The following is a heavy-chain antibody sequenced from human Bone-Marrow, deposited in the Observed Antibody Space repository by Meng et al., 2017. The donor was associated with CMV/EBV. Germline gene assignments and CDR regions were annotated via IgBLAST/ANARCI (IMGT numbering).Heavy chain of an antibody. Sequence: GESLKISCAASGFTFSSYAMHWVRQAPGKGLEWVAVISYDGSNKYYADSVKGRFTISRDNSKNTLYLQMNSLRAEDTAVYYCARSNHWVIPMDVWGQGTTVTVSS. CDR2: ISYDGSNK. J-gene: IGHJ6*02. CDR1: GFTFSSYA. CDR3: ARSNHWVIPMDV. V-gene: IGHV3-30-3*01. D-gene: IGHD4-23*01.